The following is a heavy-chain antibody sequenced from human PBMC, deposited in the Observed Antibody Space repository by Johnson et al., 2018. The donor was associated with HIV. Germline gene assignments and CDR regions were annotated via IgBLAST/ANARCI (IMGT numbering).Heavy chain of an antibody. V-gene: IGHV3-30*02. D-gene: IGHD1-1*01. J-gene: IGHJ3*01. Sequence: QVQLVESGGGVVQPGGSLRLSCAASGFTFSSYGMHWVRQAPGKGLEWVAFIRYDGSNKYYADSVKGRFTISRDDCKDTLHLHMNSLRPEDTAVYFCAREGNGNPTYGFDVWCQGTIATVSS. CDR2: IRYDGSNK. CDR1: GFTFSSYG. CDR3: AREGNGNPTYGFDV.